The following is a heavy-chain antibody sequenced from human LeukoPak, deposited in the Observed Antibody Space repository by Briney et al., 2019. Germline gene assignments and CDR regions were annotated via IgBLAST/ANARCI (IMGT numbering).Heavy chain of an antibody. Sequence: PSQTLSLTCTVSGGSISSGDYYWRWIRQPPGKGLEWIGYIYYSGSTYYNPSLKSRVTISVDTSKNQFSLKLSSVTAADTAVYYCARAHQNCSGGSCYWGYYYYYYMDVWGKGTTVTVSS. CDR2: IYYSGST. J-gene: IGHJ6*03. V-gene: IGHV4-30-4*08. CDR3: ARAHQNCSGGSCYWGYYYYYYMDV. D-gene: IGHD2-15*01. CDR1: GGSISSGDYY.